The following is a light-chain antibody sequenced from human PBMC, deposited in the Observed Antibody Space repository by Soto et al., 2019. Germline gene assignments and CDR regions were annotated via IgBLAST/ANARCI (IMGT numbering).Light chain of an antibody. V-gene: IGKV3-11*01. CDR3: QQSGSSPPT. CDR1: QRVSSY. J-gene: IGKJ1*01. CDR2: DAS. Sequence: EIVLTQSPATLSLSPGERATLSCRASQRVSSYLAWYQQKPGQAPRLLIYDASNRATGIPDRFSGSGSGTDFTLTISRLEPEDFAVYYCQQSGSSPPTFGQGTKVDIK.